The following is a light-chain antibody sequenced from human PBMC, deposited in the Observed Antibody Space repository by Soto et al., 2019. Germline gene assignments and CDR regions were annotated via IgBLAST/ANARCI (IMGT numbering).Light chain of an antibody. CDR2: DNN. J-gene: IGLJ2*01. CDR1: SSNIGSNY. V-gene: IGLV1-51*01. CDR3: ATWDSSLRAGV. Sequence: QSVLTQPPSVSAAPGQRVTISCSGSSSNIGSNYVSWYQHFPGTAPKLLIYDNNKRPSGIPDRFSGLKSGTSATLGINGRQTGDEADYYCATWDSSLRAGVFGGGTKVTVL.